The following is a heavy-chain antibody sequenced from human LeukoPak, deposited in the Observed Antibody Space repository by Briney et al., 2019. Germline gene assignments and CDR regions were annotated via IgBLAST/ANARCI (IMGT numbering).Heavy chain of an antibody. CDR1: GGSLSSSIYY. J-gene: IGHJ6*02. CDR3: ARRSRRDQLWHGMDV. D-gene: IGHD5-18*01. Sequence: SETLSLTCTVSGGSLSSSIYYWGWVRQPPGKGLEWIGCIYNSASTYYNPSLKSRVTISVDTSKNQFSLKLNSVTAADTAVYYCARRSRRDQLWHGMDVWGQGTTVTVSS. CDR2: IYNSAST. V-gene: IGHV4-39*01.